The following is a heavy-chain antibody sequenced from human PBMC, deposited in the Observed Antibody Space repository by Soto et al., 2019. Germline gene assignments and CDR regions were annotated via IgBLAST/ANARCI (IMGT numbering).Heavy chain of an antibody. J-gene: IGHJ6*02. CDR1: GVTFSSYA. CDR3: ARININWRTVGDYYYYYGMDV. D-gene: IGHD1-1*01. V-gene: IGHV1-69*01. Sequence: QVQLVQSGAEVKKPGSSVKVSCNASGVTFSSYAISWVRQAPGQGLEWMGGIIPIFGTANYAQKFQGRVTITADESTSTAYIELSSLRSEDKAVYYCARININWRTVGDYYYYYGMDVWGQGTTVTVSS. CDR2: IIPIFGTA.